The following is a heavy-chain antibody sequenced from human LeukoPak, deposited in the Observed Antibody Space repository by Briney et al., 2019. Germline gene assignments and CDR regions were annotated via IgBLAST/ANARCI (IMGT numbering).Heavy chain of an antibody. CDR3: AKGQDTYGHPFDY. CDR1: GFTFSPYA. V-gene: IGHV3-23*01. J-gene: IGHJ4*02. D-gene: IGHD5-18*01. Sequence: GGSLRLSCAASGFTFSPYAMTWVRQAPGKGLEWVSSLSGSGASGYYADSVKGWFIISRDNSKKTLYLQMNSLRAEDTAVYYCAKGQDTYGHPFDYWGQGTLVTVSS. CDR2: LSGSGASG.